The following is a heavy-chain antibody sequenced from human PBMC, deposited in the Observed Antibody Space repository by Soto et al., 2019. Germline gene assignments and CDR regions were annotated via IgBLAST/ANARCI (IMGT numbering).Heavy chain of an antibody. D-gene: IGHD3-3*01. V-gene: IGHV3-23*01. CDR1: GFTSSSYA. CDR3: AKWYYDFWSGHFSGAWGENYYFDY. CDR2: ISGSGGST. Sequence: EVQLLESGGGLVQPGGSLRLSCAASGFTSSSYAMSWVRQAPGKGLEWVSAISGSGGSTYYADSVKGRFTISRDNSKNTLYLQMKRLRDEDTAVYYGAKWYYDFWSGHFSGAWGENYYFDYWGQGTLVTVSS. J-gene: IGHJ4*02.